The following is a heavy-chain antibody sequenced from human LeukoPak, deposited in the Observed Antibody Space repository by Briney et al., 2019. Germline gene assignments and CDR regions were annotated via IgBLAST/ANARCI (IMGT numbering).Heavy chain of an antibody. J-gene: IGHJ6*02. CDR1: GGSFSGYC. CDR3: ARDKKERLNRGYSYGYREHYYYYGMDV. D-gene: IGHD5-18*01. CDR2: INHSGST. Sequence: SETLSLTCAVYGGSFSGYCWSWIRQPPGKGLEWIGEINHSGSTNYNPSLKSRVTISVDTSKNQFSLKLSSVTAADTAVYYCARDKKERLNRGYSYGYREHYYYYGMDVWGQGTTVTVSS. V-gene: IGHV4-34*01.